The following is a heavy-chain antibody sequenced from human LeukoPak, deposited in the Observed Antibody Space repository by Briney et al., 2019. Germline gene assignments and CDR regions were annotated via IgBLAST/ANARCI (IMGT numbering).Heavy chain of an antibody. D-gene: IGHD5-12*01. CDR3: AREGVATNLPLDY. Sequence: PGGSLRLSCAASGFTFSSYGMHWVRQAPGKGLEWVAFIRYDGSNKYYADSVKGRFTISRDNAKNSLYLQMNSLRAEDTAVYYCAREGVATNLPLDYWGQGTLVTVSS. V-gene: IGHV3-30*02. J-gene: IGHJ4*02. CDR1: GFTFSSYG. CDR2: IRYDGSNK.